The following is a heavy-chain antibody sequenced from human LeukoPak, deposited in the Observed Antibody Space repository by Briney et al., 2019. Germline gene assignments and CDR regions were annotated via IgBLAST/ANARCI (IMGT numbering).Heavy chain of an antibody. CDR3: ARDRWSSSSSEGALDI. Sequence: ASVKVSCKASGYTFTNYGISWVRRAPGQGLDWMGWISAYNGNKVYAQELQGRVTMTTDTSTSTAYMELRSLRSDDTAVYYCARDRWSSSSSEGALDIWGQGTMVTVSS. J-gene: IGHJ3*02. CDR2: ISAYNGNK. V-gene: IGHV1-18*01. D-gene: IGHD6-6*01. CDR1: GYTFTNYG.